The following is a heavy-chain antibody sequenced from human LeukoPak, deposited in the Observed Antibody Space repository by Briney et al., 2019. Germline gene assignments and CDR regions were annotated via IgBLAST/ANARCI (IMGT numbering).Heavy chain of an antibody. D-gene: IGHD3-22*01. Sequence: GASVKVSCTASGYTFTSYYMHWVRQAPGQGLEWMGIINPSGGSTSYAQKFQGRVTMTRDTSTSTVYMELSSLRSEDTAVYYCARGPLVGSVITPIDYWGQGTLVTVSS. J-gene: IGHJ4*02. CDR1: GYTFTSYY. V-gene: IGHV1-46*01. CDR2: INPSGGST. CDR3: ARGPLVGSVITPIDY.